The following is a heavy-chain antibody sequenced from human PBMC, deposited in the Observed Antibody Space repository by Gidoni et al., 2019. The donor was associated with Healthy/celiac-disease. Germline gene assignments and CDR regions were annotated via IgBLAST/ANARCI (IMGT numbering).Heavy chain of an antibody. CDR3: AREGWGGYSFDY. D-gene: IGHD5-18*01. Sequence: QVQLQESGPGLVKPSETLSLTCTVSGGSISSYYWSWIRQPPGKGLEWIGYIYYSGSPTYNPSLKSRVTISVDTSKNHFSLKLSSVTAADPAVYYCAREGWGGYSFDYWGQGTLVTVSS. CDR2: IYYSGSP. J-gene: IGHJ4*02. CDR1: GGSISSYY. V-gene: IGHV4-59*01.